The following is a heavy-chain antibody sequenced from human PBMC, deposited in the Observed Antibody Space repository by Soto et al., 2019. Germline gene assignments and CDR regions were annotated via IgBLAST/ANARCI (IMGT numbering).Heavy chain of an antibody. V-gene: IGHV3-33*01. CDR3: ARDGRRGYDLDV. CDR2: LWADENNK. Sequence: QVHLVESGGGVVQPGGSLRLSCAASGFILSSSGMHWVRQPPGKGLEWVAVLWADENNKQYADSVKGRCTVFRDSSKNTLYLEINSLRAEDTAVYYCARDGRRGYDLDVWGQGTAVTVSS. CDR1: GFILSSSG. J-gene: IGHJ6*02.